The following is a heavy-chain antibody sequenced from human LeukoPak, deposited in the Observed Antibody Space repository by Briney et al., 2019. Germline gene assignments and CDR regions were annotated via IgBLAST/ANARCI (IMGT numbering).Heavy chain of an antibody. V-gene: IGHV3-7*01. Sequence: GGSLRLSCAASGFTFSGYWMSWVRQAPGKGLEWVANIKQDGSEKYYVDSVKGRFTISRDNTKNSVYLQMNSLRVEDTAMYYCAAHSSPTRSDHAFDIWGQGTMVTVSS. D-gene: IGHD6-19*01. CDR2: IKQDGSEK. J-gene: IGHJ3*02. CDR3: AAHSSPTRSDHAFDI. CDR1: GFTFSGYW.